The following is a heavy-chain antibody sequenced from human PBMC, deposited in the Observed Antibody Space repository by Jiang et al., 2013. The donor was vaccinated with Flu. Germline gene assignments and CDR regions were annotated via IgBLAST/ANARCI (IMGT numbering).Heavy chain of an antibody. Sequence: PGLLKPSETLSLTCTVSGGSISSSSYYWGWIRQPPGKGLEWIGSIYYSGSTYYNPSLKSRVTISVDTSKNQFSLKLSSVTAADTAVYYCARGEVVRTFDYWGQGTPVTVSS. CDR2: IYYSGST. CDR3: ARGEVVRTFDY. CDR1: GGSISSSSYY. V-gene: IGHV4-39*07. J-gene: IGHJ4*02. D-gene: IGHD3-22*01.